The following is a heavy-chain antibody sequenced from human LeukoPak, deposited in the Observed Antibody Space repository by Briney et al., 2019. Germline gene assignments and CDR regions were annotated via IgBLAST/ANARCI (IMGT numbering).Heavy chain of an antibody. CDR2: IYYSGST. CDR3: ARDRKGGIQLNWFDP. J-gene: IGHJ5*02. Sequence: SETQSLTCTVSGGSISSSSYYWGWIRQPPGKGLEWIGSIYYSGSTYYNPSLKSRVTISVDTSKNQFSLKLSSVTAADTAVYYCARDRKGGIQLNWFDPWGQGTLVTVSS. V-gene: IGHV4-39*07. D-gene: IGHD5-18*01. CDR1: GGSISSSSYY.